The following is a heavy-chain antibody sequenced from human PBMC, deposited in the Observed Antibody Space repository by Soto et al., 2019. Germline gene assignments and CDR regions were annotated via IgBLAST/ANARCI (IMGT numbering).Heavy chain of an antibody. CDR1: GGSISSGGYY. CDR2: IYYSGST. V-gene: IGHV4-31*03. D-gene: IGHD3-22*01. J-gene: IGHJ6*02. CDR3: AREWDYDSSGYEIYYGMDV. Sequence: QVQLQESGPGLVKPSQTLSLTCTVSGGSISSGGYYWSWIRQHPGKGLEWIGYIYYSGSTYYNPSLKSRVTISVDTSKNQFALKLSSVTAADTAVYYCAREWDYDSSGYEIYYGMDVWGQGTTVTVSS.